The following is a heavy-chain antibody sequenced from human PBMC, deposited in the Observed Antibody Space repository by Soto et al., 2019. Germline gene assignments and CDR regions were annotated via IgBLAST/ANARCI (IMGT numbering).Heavy chain of an antibody. CDR1: GFTFSSYS. J-gene: IGHJ4*02. Sequence: PGGSLRLACAASGFTFSSYSMNWVRQAPGKGLEWVSSISSSSSYIYYADSVKGRFTISRDNAKNSLYLQMNSLRAEDTAVYYCAIAHSSGWYLLGPDYWGQRTLVTGSS. V-gene: IGHV3-21*01. CDR2: ISSSSSYI. CDR3: AIAHSSGWYLLGPDY. D-gene: IGHD6-19*01.